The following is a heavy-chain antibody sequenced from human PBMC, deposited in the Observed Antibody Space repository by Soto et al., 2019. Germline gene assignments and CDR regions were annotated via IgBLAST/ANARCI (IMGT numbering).Heavy chain of an antibody. CDR2: ISAYNGNT. CDR3: ARARDYVWGSYSGMDV. Sequence: ASVKVSCKAAGYTFTSYGISWVRQAPGQGLEWMGWISAYNGNTNYAQKLQGRVTMTTDTSTSTAYMELRSLRSDDTAVYYCARARDYVWGSYSGMDVWGQGTTVTVSS. D-gene: IGHD3-16*01. J-gene: IGHJ6*02. CDR1: GYTFTSYG. V-gene: IGHV1-18*01.